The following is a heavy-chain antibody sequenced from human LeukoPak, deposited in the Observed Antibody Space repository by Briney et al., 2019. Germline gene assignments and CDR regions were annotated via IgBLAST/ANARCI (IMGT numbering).Heavy chain of an antibody. CDR1: GGSFSGYY. Sequence: PSETLSLTCAVYGGSFSGYYWSWIRQPPGKGLEWIGEINHSGSTNYNPSLKSRVTISVDTSKNQFSLKLSSVTAADTAVYYCASGYGTLHDYWGQGTLVTVSS. V-gene: IGHV4-34*01. D-gene: IGHD1-26*01. CDR3: ASGYGTLHDY. J-gene: IGHJ4*02. CDR2: INHSGST.